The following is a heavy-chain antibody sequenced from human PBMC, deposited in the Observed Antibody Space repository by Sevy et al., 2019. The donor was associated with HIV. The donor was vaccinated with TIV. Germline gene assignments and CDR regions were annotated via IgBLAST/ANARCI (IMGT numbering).Heavy chain of an antibody. J-gene: IGHJ4*02. CDR1: GFTFSSYS. Sequence: GGSLRLSCAASGFTFSSYSMNWVRQAPGKGLEWVSYISSSSSTIYYADSVKGRFTISRDNAKNSLYLQMNSLRDEDTAVYYCAGGSRTGSGPLGYWGQGTLVTVSS. D-gene: IGHD3-10*01. V-gene: IGHV3-48*02. CDR2: ISSSSSTI. CDR3: AGGSRTGSGPLGY.